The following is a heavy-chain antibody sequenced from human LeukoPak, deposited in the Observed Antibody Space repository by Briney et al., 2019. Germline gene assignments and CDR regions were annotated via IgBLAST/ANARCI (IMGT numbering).Heavy chain of an antibody. J-gene: IGHJ4*02. V-gene: IGHV3-23*01. CDR2: ISHTSEYT. CDR1: GFTFSNYT. D-gene: IGHD3-10*01. CDR3: AKGSSAGRPYYFDY. Sequence: PGGSLRLSCAASGFTFSNYTMSWVRQAPGKGLEWVSAISHTSEYTYHADSVKSRFTISRDNSKNTLYLQMNSLRAEDTAMYYCAKGSSAGRPYYFDYWGQGTLVTVSS.